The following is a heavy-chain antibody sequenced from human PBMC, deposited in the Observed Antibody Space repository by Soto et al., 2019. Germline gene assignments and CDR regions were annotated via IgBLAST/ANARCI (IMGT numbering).Heavy chain of an antibody. CDR1: GFTFSTYG. V-gene: IGHV3-30*03. CDR3: ARTKVTFGGVIVPIDY. CDR2: ISYEGSIQ. D-gene: IGHD3-16*02. J-gene: IGHJ4*02. Sequence: QVQLVESGGGVVQPGRSLRLSCEVSGFTFSTYGMHWVRQAPGKGLEWVAVISYEGSIQFYADSVKDRFTISRDNSKNTVYLQMNGLRPEDTAVYYCARTKVTFGGVIVPIDYWGQGSLVSVSS.